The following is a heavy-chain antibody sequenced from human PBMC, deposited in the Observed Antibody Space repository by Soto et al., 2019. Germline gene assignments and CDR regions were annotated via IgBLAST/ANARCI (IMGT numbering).Heavy chain of an antibody. Sequence: QVHLVQSGAEVMKPGASVKVSCKGSGYAFTTYGITWVRQAPGQGLEWMGWISAHNGNTNYAQKLQGRVTVTRDKSTSTAYMELRSLRSDDTAVYYCARGRYGDYWGQGALVTVSS. CDR1: GYAFTTYG. V-gene: IGHV1-18*01. D-gene: IGHD1-1*01. CDR2: ISAHNGNT. J-gene: IGHJ4*02. CDR3: ARGRYGDY.